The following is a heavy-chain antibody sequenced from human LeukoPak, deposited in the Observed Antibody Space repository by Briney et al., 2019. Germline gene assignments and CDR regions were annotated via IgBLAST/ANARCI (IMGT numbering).Heavy chain of an antibody. D-gene: IGHD3-3*01. CDR2: T. CDR3: ARVFGNYQEAMDV. J-gene: IGHJ6*02. V-gene: IGHV4-39*07. CDR1: GDSVITDDYF. Sequence: SETLSLTCIVSGDSVITDDYFWGWVRQPPGKALEWLGSTYRIPPLKGRVTISVDTSRNQFSLRLSSVTAADTAVYFCARVFGNYQEAMDVWGQGTTVTVSS.